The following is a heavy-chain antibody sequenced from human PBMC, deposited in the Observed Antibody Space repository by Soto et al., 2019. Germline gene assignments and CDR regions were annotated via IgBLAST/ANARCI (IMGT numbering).Heavy chain of an antibody. CDR2: ISGSGNTI. D-gene: IGHD3-16*01. V-gene: IGHV3-11*01. CDR1: GFTLSDYY. CDR3: ARGRYALDY. Sequence: QVQLVESGGGLVKPGGSLRLSCVASGFTLSDYYMCWIRQAPGKGPEWVSHISGSGNTIDYADSVKGRFTISRDNAKNSLQLQMNSLRDGDTAVFYCARGRYALDYWGQGTRVTVSS. J-gene: IGHJ4*02.